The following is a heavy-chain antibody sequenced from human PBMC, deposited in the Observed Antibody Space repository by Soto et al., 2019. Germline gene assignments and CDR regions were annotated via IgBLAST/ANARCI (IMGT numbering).Heavy chain of an antibody. CDR2: IYSGGST. J-gene: IGHJ3*02. CDR3: ARVGDYYGDYKSI. D-gene: IGHD4-17*01. CDR1: GFTVSSNY. V-gene: IGHV3-66*01. Sequence: EVQLVESGGGLVQPGGSLRLSCAASGFTVSSNYMSWVRQAPGKGLEWVSVIYSGGSTYYADSVKGRFTISRDNSKNTLYLQMNSLRAEDTAVYYCARVGDYYGDYKSIWGQGTMVTVSS.